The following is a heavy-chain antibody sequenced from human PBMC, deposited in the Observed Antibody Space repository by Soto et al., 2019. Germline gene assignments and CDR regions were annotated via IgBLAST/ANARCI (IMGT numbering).Heavy chain of an antibody. CDR3: ARSPDQWTNWFDP. CDR1: GGSISSGGYY. D-gene: IGHD2-8*01. Sequence: SETLSLTCTVSGGSISSGGYYWSWIRQHPGKGLEWIGYIYYSGSTYYNPSLKSRVTISVDTSKNQFSLKLSPVTAADTAVYYCARSPDQWTNWFDPWGQGTLVTVSS. V-gene: IGHV4-31*03. J-gene: IGHJ5*02. CDR2: IYYSGST.